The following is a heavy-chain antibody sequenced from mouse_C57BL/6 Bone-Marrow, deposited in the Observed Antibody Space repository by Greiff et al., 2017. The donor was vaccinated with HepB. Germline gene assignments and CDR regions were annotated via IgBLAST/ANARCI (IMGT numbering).Heavy chain of an antibody. Sequence: VQLQQSGAELMKPGASVKLSCKATGYTFTGYWIEWVKQRPGHGLEWIGEILPGSGSTNYNEKFKGKATFTADTSSNTAYMQLSSLTTEDSAIYYCARPPSITTVVARNWYFDVWGTGTTVTVSS. D-gene: IGHD1-1*01. V-gene: IGHV1-9*01. J-gene: IGHJ1*03. CDR1: GYTFTGYW. CDR3: ARPPSITTVVARNWYFDV. CDR2: ILPGSGST.